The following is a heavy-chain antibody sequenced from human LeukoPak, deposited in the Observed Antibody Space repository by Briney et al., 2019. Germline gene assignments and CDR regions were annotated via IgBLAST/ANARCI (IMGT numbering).Heavy chain of an antibody. CDR1: GGSISSYY. V-gene: IGHV4-59*08. CDR3: ARVETEGSSWYGVHYFDY. CDR2: IYYSGNT. D-gene: IGHD6-13*01. Sequence: SETLSLTCTVSGGSISSYYWSWIRQPPGKGLEWIGYIYYSGNTYYNPSLESRVTISLDTSKNQFSLKLSSVTAADTAMYYCARVETEGSSWYGVHYFDYWGQGTQVTVSS. J-gene: IGHJ4*02.